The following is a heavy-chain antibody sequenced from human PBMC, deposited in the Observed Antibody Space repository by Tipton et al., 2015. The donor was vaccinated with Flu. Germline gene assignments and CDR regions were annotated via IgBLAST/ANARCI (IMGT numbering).Heavy chain of an antibody. Sequence: LRLSCTVSGVSISSYYWSWIRQSPGKGLEWIGFIHHSGSTNYNPSLKSRVTTSLDTSKNQVSLQVRSVTAVDTAVYYCARVASASYWYFDLWGRGTLVTVSS. V-gene: IGHV4-59*01. J-gene: IGHJ2*01. CDR3: ARVASASYWYFDL. CDR2: IHHSGST. CDR1: GVSISSYY.